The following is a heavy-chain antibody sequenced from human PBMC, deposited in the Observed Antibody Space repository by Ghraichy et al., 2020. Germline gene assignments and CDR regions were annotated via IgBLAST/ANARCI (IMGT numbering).Heavy chain of an antibody. D-gene: IGHD2-2*01. CDR1: GYTFTSYG. CDR2: ISAYNGNT. CDR3: ARSDIVVVPAAYDAFDI. J-gene: IGHJ3*02. V-gene: IGHV1-18*04. Sequence: ASVKVSCKASGYTFTSYGISWVRQAPGQGLEWMGWISAYNGNTNYAQKLQGRVTMTTDTSTSTAYMELRSLRSDDTAVYYCARSDIVVVPAAYDAFDIWGQGTMVTVSS.